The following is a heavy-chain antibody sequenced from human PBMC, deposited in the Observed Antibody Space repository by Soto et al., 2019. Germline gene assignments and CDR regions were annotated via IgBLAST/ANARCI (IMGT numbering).Heavy chain of an antibody. CDR3: ARGGTLCTNGVCLPGHDAFDI. D-gene: IGHD2-8*01. Sequence: SVKVSCKASGGTFSSYAISWVRQAPGQGLEWMGGIIPIFGTANYAQKFQGRVTITADESTSTAYMELSSLRSEDTAVYYCARGGTLCTNGVCLPGHDAFDIWGQGTMVTVSS. CDR2: IIPIFGTA. J-gene: IGHJ3*02. V-gene: IGHV1-69*13. CDR1: GGTFSSYA.